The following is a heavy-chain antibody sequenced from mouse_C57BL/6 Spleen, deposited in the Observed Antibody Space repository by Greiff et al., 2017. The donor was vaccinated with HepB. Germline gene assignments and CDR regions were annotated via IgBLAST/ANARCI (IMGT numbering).Heavy chain of an antibody. CDR2: ISSGSSTI. D-gene: IGHD2-4*01. CDR3: ARRYDYDGAWFAY. Sequence: DVKLVESGGGLVKPGGSLKLSCAASGFTFSDYGMHWVRQAPEKGLEWVAYISSGSSTIYYADTVKGRFTISRDNAKNTLFLQMTSLRSEDTAMYYCARRYDYDGAWFAYWGQGTLVTVSA. J-gene: IGHJ3*01. V-gene: IGHV5-17*01. CDR1: GFTFSDYG.